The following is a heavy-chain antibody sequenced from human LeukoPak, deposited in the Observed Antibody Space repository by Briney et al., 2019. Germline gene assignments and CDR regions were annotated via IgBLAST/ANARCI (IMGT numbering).Heavy chain of an antibody. CDR2: ISSSSTI. CDR1: GFTFSSYS. CDR3: AKAHPGFDY. V-gene: IGHV3-21*05. J-gene: IGHJ4*02. Sequence: PGGSLRLSCAASGFTFSSYSMNWVRQAPGKGLEWVSYISSSSTIYYADSVKGRFTISRDNAKDSVFLQMNSLRAEDTAVYYCAKAHPGFDYWGQGALVTVSS.